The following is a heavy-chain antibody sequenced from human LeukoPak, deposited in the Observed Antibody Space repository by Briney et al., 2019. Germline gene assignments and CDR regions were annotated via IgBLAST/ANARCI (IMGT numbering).Heavy chain of an antibody. CDR3: ARESGLEYSSSGYFDY. J-gene: IGHJ4*02. D-gene: IGHD6-6*01. CDR2: IIPIFGTA. V-gene: IGHV1-69*01. Sequence: ASVKVSCKASGGTFSSYAISWVRQAPGQGLEWMGGIIPIFGTANYAQKFQGRVTITADESTSTAYMELSSLRSEDTAVYYCARESGLEYSSSGYFDYWGQGTLVTVSS. CDR1: GGTFSSYA.